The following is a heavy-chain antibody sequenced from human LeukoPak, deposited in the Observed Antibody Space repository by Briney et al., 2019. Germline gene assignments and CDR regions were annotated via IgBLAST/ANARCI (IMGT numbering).Heavy chain of an antibody. CDR1: RTTFIHYW. D-gene: IGHD1-26*01. CDR2: INQDGSEK. Sequence: GGSLRLSCAASRTTFIHYWMSWVRQAPGKGPEWVANINQDGSEKYYVDSVKGRFIISRDNAENSVYLHMNSLRADDTAVYYCARDVRNRVGLNYYHQYMDVWGKGTTVTVSS. CDR3: ARDVRNRVGLNYYHQYMDV. J-gene: IGHJ6*03. V-gene: IGHV3-7*01.